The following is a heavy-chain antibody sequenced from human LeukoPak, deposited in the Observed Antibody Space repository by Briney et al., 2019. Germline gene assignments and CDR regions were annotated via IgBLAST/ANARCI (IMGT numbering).Heavy chain of an antibody. CDR2: IIPILGIA. D-gene: IGHD3-3*01. V-gene: IGHV1-69*02. J-gene: IGHJ4*02. Sequence: ASVKVSCKASGGTFSSYTISWVRQAPGQGLEWMGRIIPILGIANYAQKFQGRVTITADKSTSTAYMELSSLGSEDTAVYYCAGGSDDFWSGYYTWGQGTLVTVSS. CDR1: GGTFSSYT. CDR3: AGGSDDFWSGYYT.